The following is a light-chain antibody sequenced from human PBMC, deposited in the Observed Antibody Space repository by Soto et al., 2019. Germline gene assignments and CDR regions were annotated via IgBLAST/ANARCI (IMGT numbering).Light chain of an antibody. J-gene: IGLJ1*01. CDR3: NSFTTSSTYV. CDR1: SSDIGRYNR. CDR2: EVN. V-gene: IGLV2-18*02. Sequence: QSVLTQPASVSGSPGQSITISCTGTSSDIGRYNRASWYQQPPGTAPKLIIYEVNNRPSGVPDRFSGSKSGNTASLTISGLQAEDEADYYCNSFTTSSTYVFGTGTKVTVL.